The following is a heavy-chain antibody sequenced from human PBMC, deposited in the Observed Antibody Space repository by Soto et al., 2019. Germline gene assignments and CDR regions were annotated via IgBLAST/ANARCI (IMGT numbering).Heavy chain of an antibody. CDR1: GGSISSSNW. CDR3: ARCYGSGSSYYYYYGMDV. Sequence: SETLSLTXAVSGGSISSSNWWSWVRQPPGKGLEWIGEIYHSGSTNYNPSLKSRVTISVDKSKNQFSLKLSSVTAADTAVYYCARCYGSGSSYYYYYGMDVWGQGTTVTVSS. D-gene: IGHD3-10*01. V-gene: IGHV4-4*02. J-gene: IGHJ6*02. CDR2: IYHSGST.